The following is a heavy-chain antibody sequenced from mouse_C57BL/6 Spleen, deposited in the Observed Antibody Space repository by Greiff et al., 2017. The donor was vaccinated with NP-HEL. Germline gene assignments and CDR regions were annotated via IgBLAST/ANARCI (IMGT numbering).Heavy chain of an antibody. CDR3: ARGTSDYWYFDV. Sequence: QVQLQQPGAELVKPGASVKLSCKASGYTFTSYWMQWVKQRPGQGLEWIGEIDPSDSYTNYNQKFKGKATLTVDTSSSTAYMQLSSLTSEDSAVFYCARGTSDYWYFDVGGRGTTAIVSS. D-gene: IGHD3-3*01. CDR1: GYTFTSYW. V-gene: IGHV1-50*01. CDR2: IDPSDSYT. J-gene: IGHJ1*03.